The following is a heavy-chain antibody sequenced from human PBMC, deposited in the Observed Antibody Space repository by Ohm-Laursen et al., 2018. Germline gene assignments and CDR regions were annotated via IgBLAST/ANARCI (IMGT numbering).Heavy chain of an antibody. Sequence: GASVKVSCKASGYTFTSYYMHWVRQAPGQGLEWMGIINPSGGSTSYAQKFQGRVTMTRDTSTSTVYMELSRLRSDDTAVYYCARDFEGAIDYWGQGTLVTVSS. V-gene: IGHV1-46*01. CDR1: GYTFTSYY. CDR2: INPSGGST. D-gene: IGHD1-26*01. J-gene: IGHJ4*02. CDR3: ARDFEGAIDY.